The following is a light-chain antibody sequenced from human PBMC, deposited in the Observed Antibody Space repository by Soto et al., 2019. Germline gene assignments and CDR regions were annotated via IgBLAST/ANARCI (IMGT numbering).Light chain of an antibody. J-gene: IGKJ1*01. V-gene: IGKV1-39*01. CDR3: QQCYSSPRT. CDR2: AAS. CDR1: QRISSY. Sequence: DIPMTQSPSTLSAGVGDRVTITCRASQRISSYLNWYQQKPGKAPTLLIYAASSLQSGVPSRFSGGGSGTDFTLTINTLQPEDVATYFCQQCYSSPRTFGQGTKVEIK.